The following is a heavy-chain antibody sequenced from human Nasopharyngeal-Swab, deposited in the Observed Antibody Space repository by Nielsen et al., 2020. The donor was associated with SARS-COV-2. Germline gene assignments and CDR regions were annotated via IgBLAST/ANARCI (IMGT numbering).Heavy chain of an antibody. CDR3: ARDDSSSFLKRANYYGMDV. J-gene: IGHJ6*02. CDR1: GGSISSSSYY. V-gene: IGHV4-39*02. Sequence: SETLSLTCTVSGGSISSSSYYWGWIRQPPGKGLEWIGSIYYSGSTYYNPSLKSRVTISVDTSKNQFSLKLSSVTAADTAVYYCARDDSSSFLKRANYYGMDVWGQGTTVTVSS. CDR2: IYYSGST. D-gene: IGHD6-13*01.